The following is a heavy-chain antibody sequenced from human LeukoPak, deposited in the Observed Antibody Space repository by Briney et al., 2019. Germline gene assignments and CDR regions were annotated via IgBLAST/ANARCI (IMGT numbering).Heavy chain of an antibody. CDR3: ARRSGYYTRWFDP. CDR1: GGSFSGYY. CDR2: INHSGST. V-gene: IGHV4-34*01. D-gene: IGHD3-3*01. Sequence: SETLSLTCAVYGGSFSGYYWSWIRQPPGKGLEWIGEINHSGSTNYNPSLKSRVTISVDTSKNQFSLKPSSVTAADTAVYYCARRSGYYTRWFDPWGQGTLVTVSS. J-gene: IGHJ5*02.